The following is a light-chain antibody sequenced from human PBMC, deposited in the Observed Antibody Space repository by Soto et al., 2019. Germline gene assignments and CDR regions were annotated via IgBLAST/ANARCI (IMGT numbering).Light chain of an antibody. CDR1: SSDIGSYDH. J-gene: IGLJ1*01. V-gene: IGLV2-14*03. CDR2: AVS. CDR3: ISYTDRQSYL. Sequence: QSALTQPASVSGSPGQSITISCSGTSSDIGSYDHVAWYQQFPGKGPKLIIYAVSDRPSGVSDRFSGSKPGISASLTISGLQTEDEADYYCISYTDRQSYLFGTGTKVTVL.